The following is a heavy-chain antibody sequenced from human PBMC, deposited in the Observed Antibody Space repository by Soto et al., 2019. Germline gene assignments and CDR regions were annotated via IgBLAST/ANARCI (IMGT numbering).Heavy chain of an antibody. CDR1: GFTFSTYS. Sequence: EVQLVESGGGLVQPGGSLRLSCAGSGFTFSTYSMDWVRQAPGKGLEWISYISGSGGTIYYADSVKGRFTVSRDNAKNSPYLQMSSLRDEDTAVYYCVRDAGSLGYWGQGTLVTVSS. J-gene: IGHJ4*02. CDR2: ISGSGGTI. CDR3: VRDAGSLGY. V-gene: IGHV3-48*02.